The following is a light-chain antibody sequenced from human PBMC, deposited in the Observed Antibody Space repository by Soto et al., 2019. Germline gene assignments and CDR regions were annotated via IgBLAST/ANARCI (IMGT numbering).Light chain of an antibody. J-gene: IGKJ1*01. Sequence: IVMTQSPATLSVSPGERATLSCRASQSVSSNLAWYQQKPGQAPRLLIYGASTRATGIPARFSGSGSGTEFTVTISSLQSEDFAVYYCQQDNNWPRTFGQGTKMEIK. CDR1: QSVSSN. CDR2: GAS. CDR3: QQDNNWPRT. V-gene: IGKV3-15*01.